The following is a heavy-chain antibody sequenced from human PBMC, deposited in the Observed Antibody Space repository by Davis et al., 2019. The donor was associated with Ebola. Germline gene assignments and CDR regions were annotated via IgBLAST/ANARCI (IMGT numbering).Heavy chain of an antibody. CDR1: GFTFSSYA. J-gene: IGHJ6*03. CDR3: ARGKYSGGWYAGGYYYYMDV. V-gene: IGHV3-23*01. Sequence: PGGSLRLSCAASGFTFSSYAMSWVRQAPGKGLEWVAAISGSGGSTYYADSVKGRFTISRDNSKNTLYLQMNSLRAEDTAVYYCARGKYSGGWYAGGYYYYMDVWGKGTTVTVSS. D-gene: IGHD6-19*01. CDR2: ISGSGGST.